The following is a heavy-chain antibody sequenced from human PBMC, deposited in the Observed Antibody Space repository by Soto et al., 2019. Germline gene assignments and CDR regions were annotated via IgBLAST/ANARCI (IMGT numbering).Heavy chain of an antibody. CDR2: IIPIFGTA. J-gene: IGHJ5*02. V-gene: IGHV1-69*13. CDR3: AKLRDYYDSSGYENWFDP. CDR1: GGTFSSYA. Sequence: VASVKVSCKASGGTFSSYAISWVRQAPGQGLEWMGGIIPIFGTANYAQKFQGRVTITADESTSTAYMELSSLRSEDTAVYYCAKLRDYYDSSGYENWFDPWGQGTLVTVSS. D-gene: IGHD3-22*01.